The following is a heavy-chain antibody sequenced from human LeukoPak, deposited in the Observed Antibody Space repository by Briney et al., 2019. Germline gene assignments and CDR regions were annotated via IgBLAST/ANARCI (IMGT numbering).Heavy chain of an antibody. CDR2: INPNSGGT. CDR1: GYTFTGYY. J-gene: IGHJ5*02. CDR3: ARDGSVVYAIRSGWFDP. V-gene: IGHV1-2*02. Sequence: ASVKVSCKASGYTFTGYYMHWVRQAPGQGLEWMGWINPNSGGTNYAQKFQGRVTMTRDTSISTAYMELSRLRSDDTAVYCCARDGSVVYAIRSGWFDPWGQGTLVTVSS. D-gene: IGHD2-8*02.